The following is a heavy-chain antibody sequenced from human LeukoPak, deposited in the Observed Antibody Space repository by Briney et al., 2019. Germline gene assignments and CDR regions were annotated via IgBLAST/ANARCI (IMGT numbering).Heavy chain of an antibody. CDR1: GFTFSDDS. V-gene: IGHV3-48*04. CDR2: ISSASRTI. D-gene: IGHD3-22*01. Sequence: GGSLRLSCAASGFTFSDDSMSWGRQAPGKGLQWISFISSASRTIYYADSVKGRFTISRDNAQNSLYLQMNSLKAEDTGVYYCTRWMFSYYDKNAFDIWGRGTMVTVSS. J-gene: IGHJ3*02. CDR3: TRWMFSYYDKNAFDI.